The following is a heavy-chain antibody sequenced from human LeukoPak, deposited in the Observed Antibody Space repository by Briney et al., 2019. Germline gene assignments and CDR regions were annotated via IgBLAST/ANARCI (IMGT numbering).Heavy chain of an antibody. V-gene: IGHV3-43*01. Sequence: GGSLRLSCAASGFTFDDYTMHWVRQAPGKGLEWVSLISWDGGSTYYADSVKGRFTISRDNSKNSLYLQMNSLRAEDTAVYYCARFTGYNVYWGQGTLVTVSS. D-gene: IGHD1-14*01. CDR3: ARFTGYNVY. CDR1: GFTFDDYT. J-gene: IGHJ4*02. CDR2: ISWDGGST.